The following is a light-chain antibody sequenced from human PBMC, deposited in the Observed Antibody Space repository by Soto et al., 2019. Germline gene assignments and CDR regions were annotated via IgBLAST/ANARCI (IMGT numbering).Light chain of an antibody. CDR2: AAS. J-gene: IGKJ2*01. CDR1: QSISTY. CDR3: QHSYTIPYT. V-gene: IGKV1-39*01. Sequence: DIQMTQSPSSLPASVGDRVTLTCRASQSISTYLNWYQQKPGKAPKLLIYAASSLQSGVPSRLSGSGSGTDFTLTISSLQPEDFATYYCQHSYTIPYTFGQGTKLEIK.